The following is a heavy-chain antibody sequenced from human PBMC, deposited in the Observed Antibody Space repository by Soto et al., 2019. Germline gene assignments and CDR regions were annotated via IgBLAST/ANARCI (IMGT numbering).Heavy chain of an antibody. D-gene: IGHD2-15*01. J-gene: IGHJ4*02. V-gene: IGHV3-9*01. CDR3: AKGCGGSCLSH. CDR1: GFTFDDYS. Sequence: VQLVDSGGGLVQPGRSLRLSCAASGFTFDDYSMHWVRQAPGKGLEGVSSISWRSGNIGYADSVKGRFTISRDNAKNSLYLQMNSLRVEDTALYYCAKGCGGSCLSHWGQGTLVTVSS. CDR2: ISWRSGNI.